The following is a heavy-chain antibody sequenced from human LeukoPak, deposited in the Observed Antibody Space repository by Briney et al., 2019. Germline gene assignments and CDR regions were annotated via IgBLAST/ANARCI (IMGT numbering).Heavy chain of an antibody. J-gene: IGHJ4*02. CDR3: AALWFGELLTGTFDY. D-gene: IGHD3-10*01. CDR2: INPNSGGT. V-gene: IGHV1-2*02. CDR1: GYTFTGYY. Sequence: GASVKVSCKASGYTFTGYYMHWVRQAPGQGLEWRGWINPNSGGTNYAQKFQGRVTMTRDTSISTAYMELSRLRSDDTAVYYCAALWFGELLTGTFDYWGQGTLVTVSS.